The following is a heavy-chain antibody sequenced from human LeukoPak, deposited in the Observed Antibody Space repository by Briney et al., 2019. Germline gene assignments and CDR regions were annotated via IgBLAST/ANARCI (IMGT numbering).Heavy chain of an antibody. V-gene: IGHV3-74*01. CDR2: INNNGSNT. CDR3: ARDLATISEYNCFDP. D-gene: IGHD5-24*01. Sequence: PGGSLRLSCAASGFTFSSYWMHWVCQAPGKGLVWVSRINNNGSNTSYADSVKGRFTISRDNAKNTLYLQMNSLRAEDTAVYYCARDLATISEYNCFDPWGQGTLVTVSS. CDR1: GFTFSSYW. J-gene: IGHJ5*02.